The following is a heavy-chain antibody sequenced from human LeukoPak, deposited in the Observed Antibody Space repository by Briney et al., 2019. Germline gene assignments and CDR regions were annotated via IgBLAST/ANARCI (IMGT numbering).Heavy chain of an antibody. D-gene: IGHD5-24*01. CDR2: IKPSGGST. J-gene: IGHJ3*02. Sequence: ASVKVSCKASGYTFTNYYIHRVRQAPGQGLEWMGIIKPSGGSTNYAQNFQGRVTMTSDTSTSTVYMELSGLRSEDTAVYYCARVRDGYNDAYDIWGQGTMVTVPS. CDR1: GYTFTNYY. V-gene: IGHV1-46*01. CDR3: ARVRDGYNDAYDI.